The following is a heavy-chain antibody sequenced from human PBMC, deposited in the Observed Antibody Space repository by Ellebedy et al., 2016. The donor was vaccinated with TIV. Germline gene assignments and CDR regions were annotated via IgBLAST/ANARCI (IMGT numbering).Heavy chain of an antibody. Sequence: SVKVSCKASGGTFTSYAISWVRQAPGQGLEWMGGIIPIFGTANYAQKFQGRVTITADESTSTAYMELSSLRSEDTAVYYRAKRGYPPYYYFYGMDVWGQGTTVTVSS. D-gene: IGHD1-1*01. CDR1: GGTFTSYA. CDR3: AKRGYPPYYYFYGMDV. CDR2: IIPIFGTA. V-gene: IGHV1-69*13. J-gene: IGHJ6*02.